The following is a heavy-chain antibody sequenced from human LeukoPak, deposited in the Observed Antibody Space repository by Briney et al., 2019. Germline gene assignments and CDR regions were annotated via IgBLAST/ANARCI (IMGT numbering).Heavy chain of an antibody. CDR2: IASKTDGGAT. CDR1: GFTFREFA. D-gene: IGHD3-10*01. J-gene: IGHJ4*02. Sequence: GGSLRLSCTSSGFTFREFAVSWVRQAPGEGLDWVGRIASKTDGGATDYAAPVKGRFTISRDDSKNTLNLQMNSLKTEDTAVYYCTTGIRGDWGQGTLVAVSS. CDR3: TTGIRGD. V-gene: IGHV3-15*04.